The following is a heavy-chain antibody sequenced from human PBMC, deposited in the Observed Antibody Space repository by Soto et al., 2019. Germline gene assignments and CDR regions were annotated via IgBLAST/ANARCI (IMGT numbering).Heavy chain of an antibody. CDR2: IYYSGST. J-gene: IGHJ6*02. CDR3: AIPDGEVPAAMRWPNYYYYGMYV. V-gene: IGHV4-39*01. CDR1: GGSISSSSYY. Sequence: PSETLSLTCTVSGGSISSSSYYWGWIRQPPGKGLEWIGSIYYSGSTYYNPSLNSRVTISVDTSKNQFSLKLSSVTAADTAVYYCAIPDGEVPAAMRWPNYYYYGMYVWGQGTTVTVSS. D-gene: IGHD2-2*01.